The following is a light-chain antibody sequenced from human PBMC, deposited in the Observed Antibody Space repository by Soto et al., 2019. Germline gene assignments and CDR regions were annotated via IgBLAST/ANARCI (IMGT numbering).Light chain of an antibody. CDR1: QSVGNS. J-gene: IGKJ4*01. CDR2: DVY. V-gene: IGKV3-11*01. CDR3: QQRADWPLS. Sequence: EIVLTQSTAALSLSPGERATLSCRASQSVGNSLAWYQQKPGQAPRLLIYDVYSKPLGIPSRFTGSGSGTDFTLTISGLQPVDFAVYYCQQRADWPLSFGGGTKVEIK.